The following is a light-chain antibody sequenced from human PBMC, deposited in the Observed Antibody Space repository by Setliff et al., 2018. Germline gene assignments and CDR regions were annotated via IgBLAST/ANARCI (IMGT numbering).Light chain of an antibody. CDR1: SSNIGSNT. J-gene: IGLJ2*01. Sequence: QSVLTQPPSASGTPGQRVTLSCSGSSSNIGSNTVNWYQQLPGTAPKLLIYRNNQRPSGVPDRFSGSKSGTSASLAISGLQSEDEADYYCAAWDDSLNGPVFGGGTKGTV. V-gene: IGLV1-44*01. CDR3: AAWDDSLNGPV. CDR2: RNN.